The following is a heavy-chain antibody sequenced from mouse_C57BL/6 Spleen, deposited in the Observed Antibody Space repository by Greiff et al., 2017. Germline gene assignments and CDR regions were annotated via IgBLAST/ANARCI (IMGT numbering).Heavy chain of an antibody. CDR3: ARNDYGYYFDY. D-gene: IGHD2-4*01. J-gene: IGHJ2*01. Sequence: QVHVKQPGAELVMPGASVKLSCKASGYTFTSYWMHWVKQRPGQGLEWIGEIDPSDSYTNYNQKFKGKSTLTVDKSSSTAYMQLSSLTSEDSAVYYCARNDYGYYFDYWGQGTTLTVSS. V-gene: IGHV1-69*01. CDR1: GYTFTSYW. CDR2: IDPSDSYT.